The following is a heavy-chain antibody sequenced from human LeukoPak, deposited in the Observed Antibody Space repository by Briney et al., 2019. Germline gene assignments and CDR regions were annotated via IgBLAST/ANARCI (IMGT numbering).Heavy chain of an antibody. D-gene: IGHD2-21*02. CDR1: GGSISSYY. CDR2: IYYSGST. J-gene: IGHJ5*02. V-gene: IGHV4-59*01. CDR3: ARGGPYCGGDCSWFDP. Sequence: SEPLSLTCTVSGGSISSYYWSWIRQPPGKGLEWIGYIYYSGSTNYNPSLKSRVTISVDTSKNQFSLKLSSVTAADTAVYYCARGGPYCGGDCSWFDPWGQGTLVTVSS.